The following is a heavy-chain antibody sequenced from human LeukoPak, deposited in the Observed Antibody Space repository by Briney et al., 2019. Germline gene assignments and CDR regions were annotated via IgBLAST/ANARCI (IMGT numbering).Heavy chain of an antibody. J-gene: IGHJ6*02. CDR2: INHSGST. V-gene: IGHV4-34*01. Sequence: SETLSLTCAVYGGSFSGYYWSWIRQPPGKGLERIGEINHSGSTNYNPSLKSRVTISVDTSKNQFSLKLSSVTAADTAVYYCARGKYSYGARRYYYGMDVWGQGTTVTVSS. CDR3: ARGKYSYGARRYYYGMDV. CDR1: GGSFSGYY. D-gene: IGHD5-18*01.